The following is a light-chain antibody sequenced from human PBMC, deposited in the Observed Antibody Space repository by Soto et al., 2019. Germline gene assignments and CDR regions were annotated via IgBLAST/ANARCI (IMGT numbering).Light chain of an antibody. J-gene: IGKJ1*01. V-gene: IGKV3-15*01. CDR2: GAS. CDR1: QSVSSN. Sequence: EIEMTQSPATLSVSKGERATLSCRASQSVSSNLAWYQQKPGQAPRLLIYGASTRATGIPARFSGSGSGTEFTLTISSLQSEDFAVYYCQQYNNWPPWTFGQGTMV. CDR3: QQYNNWPPWT.